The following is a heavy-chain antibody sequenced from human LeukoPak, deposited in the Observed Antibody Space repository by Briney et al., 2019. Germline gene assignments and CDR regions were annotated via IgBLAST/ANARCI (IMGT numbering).Heavy chain of an antibody. D-gene: IGHD3-16*01. V-gene: IGHV4-39*07. CDR3: TRGAGWLIDY. CDR1: GVSISSSSYY. CDR2: IYYSGST. Sequence: PSETLSLTCTVSGVSISSSSYYWGWIRQPPGKGLEWIGSIYYSGSTYYNPSLKSRVTISADTSKNQFSLKLNSLTTADTAVYYCTRGAGWLIDYWGQGILVTVSS. J-gene: IGHJ4*02.